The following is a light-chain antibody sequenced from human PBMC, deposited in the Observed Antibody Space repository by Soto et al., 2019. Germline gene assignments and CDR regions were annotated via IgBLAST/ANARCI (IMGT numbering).Light chain of an antibody. CDR2: GAS. CDR1: QSVSSSY. CDR3: QQRDYWPTFT. J-gene: IGKJ3*01. Sequence: EIVMTQSPATLSVSPGERATLSCRAGQSVSSSYLAWYQQKPGQAHRLLIYGASNRATGIPARFSGSGSGTDFTLTITGLEPEDFAVYYCQQRDYWPTFTFGPGTKVDIK. V-gene: IGKV3D-20*02.